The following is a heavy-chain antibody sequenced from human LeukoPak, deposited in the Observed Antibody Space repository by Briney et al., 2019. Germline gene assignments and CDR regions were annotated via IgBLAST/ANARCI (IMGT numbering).Heavy chain of an antibody. CDR1: GFTFSSYC. J-gene: IGHJ3*02. CDR2: ISYDGSNK. V-gene: IGHV3-30*03. CDR3: AREGGVSPAFDI. Sequence: GGAPRISCAAPGFTFSSYCMHRGRPGPRKGVGGVAVISYDGSNKYYADSVKGRFTISRDNSKNTLYLQMNSLRAEDTAVYYCAREGGVSPAFDIWGQGTMVTVSS. D-gene: IGHD6-6*01.